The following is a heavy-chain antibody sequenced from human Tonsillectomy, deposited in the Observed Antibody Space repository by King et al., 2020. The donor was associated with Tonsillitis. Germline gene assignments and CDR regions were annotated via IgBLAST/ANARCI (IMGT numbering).Heavy chain of an antibody. V-gene: IGHV4-30-2*01. Sequence: QLQESGSGLVKPSQTLSLTCAVSGGSISSGGYSWSWIRQPPGKGLEWIGYIYHSGSTYYNPSLKSRVTIPVDRSKNQFSLKLSSVTAADTAVYYCAGRGYSYGPHYYYGMDVWGQGTTVTVSS. CDR3: AGRGYSYGPHYYYGMDV. CDR1: GGSISSGGYS. D-gene: IGHD5-18*01. CDR2: IYHSGST. J-gene: IGHJ6*02.